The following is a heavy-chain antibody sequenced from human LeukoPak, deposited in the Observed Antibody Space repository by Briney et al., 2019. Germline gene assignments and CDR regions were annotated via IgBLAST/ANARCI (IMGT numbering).Heavy chain of an antibody. CDR3: ARGDIAVAGNYFDY. J-gene: IGHJ4*02. CDR2: MNHSGST. Sequence: SETLSLTCAVYGGSFSGYYWSWIRQPPGKGLEWIGEMNHSGSTNYNPSLKSRVTISVDTSKNQFSLKLSSVTAADTAVYYCARGDIAVAGNYFDYWGQGTLVTVSS. CDR1: GGSFSGYY. V-gene: IGHV4-34*01. D-gene: IGHD6-19*01.